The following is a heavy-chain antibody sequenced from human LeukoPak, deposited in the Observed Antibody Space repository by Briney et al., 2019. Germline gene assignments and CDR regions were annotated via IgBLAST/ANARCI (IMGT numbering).Heavy chain of an antibody. CDR3: AREVEDFWSGYYIGMVDY. V-gene: IGHV4-4*07. CDR2: IYTSGST. D-gene: IGHD3-3*01. CDR1: GGSISSYY. Sequence: SETLSLTCTVSGGSISSYYWNWIRQPAGKGLEWIGRIYTSGSTNYNPSLKSRVTMSVDTSKNQFSLKLSSVTAADTAVYYCAREVEDFWSGYYIGMVDYWGQGTLVTVSS. J-gene: IGHJ4*02.